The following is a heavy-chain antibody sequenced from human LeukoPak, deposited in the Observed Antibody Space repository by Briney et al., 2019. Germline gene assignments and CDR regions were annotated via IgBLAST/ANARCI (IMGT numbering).Heavy chain of an antibody. CDR3: AREGGRAARDY. D-gene: IGHD3-16*01. CDR2: IKQDESEK. Sequence: GGSLRLSCSASGFAFSDYDMNWIRQAPGKGLEWVANIKQDESEKNYVDSVKGRFTISRDNAKNSLYLQMNSLRAEDTAVYYCAREGGRAARDYWGQGTLVTVSS. J-gene: IGHJ4*02. CDR1: GFAFSDYD. V-gene: IGHV3-7*01.